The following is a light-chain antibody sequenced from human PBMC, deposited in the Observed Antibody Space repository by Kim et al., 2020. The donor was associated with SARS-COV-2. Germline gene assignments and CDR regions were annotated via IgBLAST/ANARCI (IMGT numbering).Light chain of an antibody. J-gene: IGLJ1*01. V-gene: IGLV2-8*01. CDR3: SSYAGSTLYV. CDR1: SSDVGGYNY. Sequence: QSALTQPPSASGSPGQSVTISCTGTSSDVGGYNYVSWYQQHPGNAPKLMIYEVSKRPSGVPDRFSGSKSGNTASLTVSGLQAEDEADYYCSSYAGSTLYVFGTGTKVTVL. CDR2: EVS.